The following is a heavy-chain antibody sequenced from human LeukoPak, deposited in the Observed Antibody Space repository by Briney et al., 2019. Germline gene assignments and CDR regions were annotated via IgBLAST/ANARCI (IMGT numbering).Heavy chain of an antibody. Sequence: SETLSLTCTVSGGSISSGSYYWSWIRQPPGKGLEWIGYIYYSGSTNYNPSLKSRVTISVDTSKNQFSLKLSSVTAADTAVYYCARAAPDYDYVWGSYRYPHWFDPWGQGTLVTVSS. CDR3: ARAAPDYDYVWGSYRYPHWFDP. CDR1: GGSISSGSYY. CDR2: IYYSGST. D-gene: IGHD3-16*02. J-gene: IGHJ5*02. V-gene: IGHV4-61*01.